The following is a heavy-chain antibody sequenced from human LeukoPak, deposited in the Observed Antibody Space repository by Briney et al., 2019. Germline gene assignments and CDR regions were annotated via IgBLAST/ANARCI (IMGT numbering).Heavy chain of an antibody. D-gene: IGHD2/OR15-2a*01. Sequence: GGSLRLSCAASGFTFSSYGMHWVRQAPGKGLEWVSHISPSGDSTYYADSVKGRFTISRDNSKNTLFLQMKSLRGDDTAVYYCATGGSMAHEGIHSWGQGTLVIVSS. V-gene: IGHV3-23*01. CDR1: GFTFSSYG. J-gene: IGHJ4*02. CDR3: ATGGSMAHEGIHS. CDR2: ISPSGDST.